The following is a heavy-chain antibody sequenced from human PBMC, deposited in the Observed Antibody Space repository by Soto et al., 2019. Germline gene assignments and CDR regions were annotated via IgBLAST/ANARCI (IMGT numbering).Heavy chain of an antibody. Sequence: PSETLSLTWAVEGGTFSGYDWSWIRQPPGKGLEWIGEINHSGSTNYNPSLKSRVTISVDTSKNQFSLKLSSVTAADTAVYYCASYAPDSPYWFDPSGQATLVTVSS. CDR3: ASYAPDSPYWFDP. V-gene: IGHV4-34*01. CDR1: GGTFSGYD. CDR2: INHSGST. D-gene: IGHD3-16*01. J-gene: IGHJ5*02.